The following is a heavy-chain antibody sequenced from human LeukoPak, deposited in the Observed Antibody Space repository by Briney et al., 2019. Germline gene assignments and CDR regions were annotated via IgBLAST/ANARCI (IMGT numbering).Heavy chain of an antibody. CDR2: FDPEDGET. D-gene: IGHD3-10*01. CDR1: GYTLTELS. J-gene: IGHJ5*02. CDR3: ATGHYGSGSYANWFDP. V-gene: IGHV1-24*01. Sequence: ASVKVSCKVSGYTLTELSMHRVRQAPGKGLEWMGGFDPEDGETIYAQKFQGRVTMTEDTSTDTAYMELSSLKSEETAVYYCATGHYGSGSYANWFDPWGQGTLVTVSS.